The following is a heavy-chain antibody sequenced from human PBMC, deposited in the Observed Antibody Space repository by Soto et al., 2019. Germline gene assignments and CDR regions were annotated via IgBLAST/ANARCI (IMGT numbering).Heavy chain of an antibody. Sequence: QVHLVESGGGVVQPGRSLRLSCAASGFSFSSSGMHWVRQAPGKGLEWVAVIWYDGNKKYYGDSVRGRFTISRDNSKNTLYLEMNSLRAEDTAVYYCAKTLYGGCDYWGRGTLVTVSS. CDR3: AKTLYGGCDY. V-gene: IGHV3-33*03. J-gene: IGHJ4*02. CDR1: GFSFSSSG. D-gene: IGHD5-12*01. CDR2: IWYDGNKK.